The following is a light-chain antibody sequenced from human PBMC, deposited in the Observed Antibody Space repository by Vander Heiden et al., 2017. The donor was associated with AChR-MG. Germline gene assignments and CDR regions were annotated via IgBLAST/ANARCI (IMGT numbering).Light chain of an antibody. CDR1: GSNSGAGDE. CDR2: GNS. CDR3: QSYDSSLSVGV. J-gene: IGLJ3*02. Sequence: QSVLTQPPSVSGAPVQRVTVACTGSGSNSGAGDEGHWYQQLPGTAPKLLIYGNSNRPSGVPDRFSGSKAGTSASLAITGLQAEDEADYYCQSYDSSLSVGVFGGGTKLTVL. V-gene: IGLV1-40*01.